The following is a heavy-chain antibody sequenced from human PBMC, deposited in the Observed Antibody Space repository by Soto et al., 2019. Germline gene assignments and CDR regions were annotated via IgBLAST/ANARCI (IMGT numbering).Heavy chain of an antibody. V-gene: IGHV6-1*01. CDR3: ARDSHYYDSSGMKEDPWFDP. CDR1: WDSFSINISA. J-gene: IGHJ5*02. Sequence: SQTLSLTCAISWDSFSINISAFNLIRHSPSRVLELLGRTYYRSKWYNDYAVSVKSRITINPDTSKNQFSLQLNSVTPEDTAVYYCARDSHYYDSSGMKEDPWFDPWGQRTLVTVSS. D-gene: IGHD3-22*01. CDR2: TYYRSKWYN.